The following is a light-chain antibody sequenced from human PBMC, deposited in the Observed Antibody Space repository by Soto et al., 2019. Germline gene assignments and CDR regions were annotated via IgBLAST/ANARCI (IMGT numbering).Light chain of an antibody. CDR3: LQVPIFPRT. V-gene: IGKV1-12*01. CDR2: AAT. CDR1: QDINSR. Sequence: DIQMTQSPSSVSASVGDTVTITCRASQDINSRLAWFQQQPGRPPKYVIQAATMLQSGFPPRCAGSGSGRDFPPTTHTLQPEDPATYYCLQVPIFPRTFGQGTKVE. J-gene: IGKJ1*01.